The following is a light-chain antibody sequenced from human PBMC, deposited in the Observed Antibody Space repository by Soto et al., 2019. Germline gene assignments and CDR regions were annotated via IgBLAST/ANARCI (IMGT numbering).Light chain of an antibody. J-gene: IGKJ5*01. V-gene: IGKV1-39*01. Sequence: DIQMTPAPSSLSASVGDRVTITCRASQSISSYLNWYQQKPGKAPKLLIYAASSLQSGVPSRFSGSGSGTDFTLTISSLQPEDFATYYCQQSYSTHITFGQGTRVEIK. CDR1: QSISSY. CDR2: AAS. CDR3: QQSYSTHIT.